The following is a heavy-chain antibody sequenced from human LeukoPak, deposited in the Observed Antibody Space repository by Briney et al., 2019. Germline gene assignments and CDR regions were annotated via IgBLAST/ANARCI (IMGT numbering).Heavy chain of an antibody. J-gene: IGHJ4*02. CDR3: ARAGIAAAGTLDY. CDR2: IIPIFGTA. V-gene: IGHV1-69*13. Sequence: SVKVSCKASGGTFISYAISWVRQAPGQGLEWMGGIIPIFGTANYAQKFQGRVSITADESTSTTYMELSSLRSEDTAVYYCARAGIAAAGTLDYWGQGTLVTVSS. D-gene: IGHD6-13*01. CDR1: GGTFISYA.